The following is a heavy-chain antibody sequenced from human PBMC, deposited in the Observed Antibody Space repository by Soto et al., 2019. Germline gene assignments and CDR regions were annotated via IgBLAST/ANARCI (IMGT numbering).Heavy chain of an antibody. D-gene: IGHD6-6*01. Sequence: GASVKVSCKASGGTFSSYAISWVRQAPGQGLEWMGGIIPIFGTANYAQKFQGRVTITADESTSTAYMELSSLRSEDTAVYYCASFPEYSSSAYFDYWGQGTLVTVSS. CDR3: ASFPEYSSSAYFDY. CDR2: IIPIFGTA. V-gene: IGHV1-69*13. J-gene: IGHJ4*02. CDR1: GGTFSSYA.